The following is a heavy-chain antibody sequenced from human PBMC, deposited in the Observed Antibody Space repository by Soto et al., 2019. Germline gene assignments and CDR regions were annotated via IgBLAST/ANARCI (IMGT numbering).Heavy chain of an antibody. CDR1: GGSVSSGSYY. CDR2: IYYSGST. CDR3: ARGRIAARPAGGVYYYGMDV. Sequence: PSETLSLTCTVSGGSVSSGSYYWSWIRQPPGKGLEWIGYIYYSGSTNYNPSLKSRVTISVDTSKNQFSLKLSSVTAADTAVYYCARGRIAARPAGGVYYYGMDVWGQGTTVTVSS. D-gene: IGHD6-6*01. V-gene: IGHV4-61*01. J-gene: IGHJ6*02.